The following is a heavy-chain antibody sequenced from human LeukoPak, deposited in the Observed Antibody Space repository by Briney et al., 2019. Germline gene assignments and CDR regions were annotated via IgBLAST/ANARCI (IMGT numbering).Heavy chain of an antibody. Sequence: PSETLSLTCTVSGGSISSGGYYWGWIRQPPGKGLEWIGSIYYSGSTYYNPSLKSRVTISVDTSKNQFSLKLSSVTAADTAVYYCARDEVGSSWYFDYWGQGTLVTVSS. V-gene: IGHV4-39*07. D-gene: IGHD6-13*01. CDR3: ARDEVGSSWYFDY. J-gene: IGHJ4*02. CDR2: IYYSGST. CDR1: GGSISSGGYY.